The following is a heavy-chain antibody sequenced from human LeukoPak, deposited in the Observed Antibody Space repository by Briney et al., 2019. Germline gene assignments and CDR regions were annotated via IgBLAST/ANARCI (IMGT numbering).Heavy chain of an antibody. Sequence: GRSLRLSCAASGFTFDDYAMHWVRHAPGKGLEWVSGISWNGGSIGYADSVKGRFTISRDNAKNSLYLQMNSLRAEDTALYYCAKDIGSTSYNWFDPWGQGTLVSVSS. J-gene: IGHJ5*02. CDR1: GFTFDDYA. V-gene: IGHV3-9*01. CDR3: AKDIGSTSYNWFDP. CDR2: ISWNGGSI. D-gene: IGHD2-2*01.